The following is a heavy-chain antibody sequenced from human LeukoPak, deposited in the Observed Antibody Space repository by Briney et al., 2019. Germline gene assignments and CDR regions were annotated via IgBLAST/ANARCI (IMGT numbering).Heavy chain of an antibody. D-gene: IGHD2-15*01. V-gene: IGHV1-46*01. CDR3: AIGYCRGGSCDDEPGDAFDI. Sequence: ASVKVSCKASGYTFTSYYIHWVRQAPGQGPEWMGVIYPSGGSTTYAQKLHGRVTMNSDRSTSTVYMELSSLRSEDTAVYYCAIGYCRGGSCDDEPGDAFDIWGQGTMVAVSS. J-gene: IGHJ3*02. CDR2: IYPSGGST. CDR1: GYTFTSYY.